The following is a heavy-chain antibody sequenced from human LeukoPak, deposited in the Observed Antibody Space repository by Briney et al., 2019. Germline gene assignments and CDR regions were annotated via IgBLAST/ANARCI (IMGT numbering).Heavy chain of an antibody. CDR2: ISYDGSSK. Sequence: GGSLRLSCAASGFTFSSYGMHWVRQAPGKGLEWVAVISYDGSSKYYADSVKGRFTISRDNSKNTLYLQMNSLRAEDTAVYYCASSYSSGWYYDYWGQGTLVTVSS. D-gene: IGHD6-19*01. V-gene: IGHV3-30*03. CDR3: ASSYSSGWYYDY. CDR1: GFTFSSYG. J-gene: IGHJ4*02.